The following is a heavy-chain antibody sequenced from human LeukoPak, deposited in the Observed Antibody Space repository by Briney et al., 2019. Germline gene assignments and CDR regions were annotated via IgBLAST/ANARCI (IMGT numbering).Heavy chain of an antibody. CDR2: ISSIDSTI. V-gene: IGHV3-48*04. D-gene: IGHD5-24*01. J-gene: IGHJ4*02. CDR3: ARTIEMATIGYFEY. Sequence: GGSLRLACAASGFTFSSYSMNWVRQAPGKGLEWVSYISSIDSTIYYADSVKGRFTISRDNAKNSLYLQMNSLRAGDTAVYYCARTIEMATIGYFEYWGQGNLVNVSS. CDR1: GFTFSSYS.